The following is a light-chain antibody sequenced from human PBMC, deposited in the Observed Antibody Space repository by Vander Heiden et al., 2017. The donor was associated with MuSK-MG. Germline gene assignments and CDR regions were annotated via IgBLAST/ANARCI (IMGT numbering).Light chain of an antibody. CDR3: QQRSNCPIT. CDR2: VAS. J-gene: IGKJ4*01. CDR1: QSVSSY. Sequence: EIVLTQSPATLSLSPGERATLSCRASQSVSSYLAWYQQKPGQAPRLLIYVASNRATGIPARFSGSGSGTDFTLTISSLEPEDFAVYYCQQRSNCPITFGGGTKVDIK. V-gene: IGKV3-11*01.